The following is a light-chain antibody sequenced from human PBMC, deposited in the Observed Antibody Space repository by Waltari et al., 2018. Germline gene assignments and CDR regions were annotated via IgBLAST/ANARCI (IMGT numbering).Light chain of an antibody. V-gene: IGLV2-14*01. CDR1: SSDVGGYNY. CDR3: GSYTSSTTLEV. Sequence: QSALTQPATVSGSPGQSITISCTGDSSDVGGYNYVLWYQHHPGKAPKLMIYEVSNRPSGVSNRFSGSKSGNTASLTISGLQAEDEADYYCGSYTSSTTLEVFGTGTKVTVL. J-gene: IGLJ1*01. CDR2: EVS.